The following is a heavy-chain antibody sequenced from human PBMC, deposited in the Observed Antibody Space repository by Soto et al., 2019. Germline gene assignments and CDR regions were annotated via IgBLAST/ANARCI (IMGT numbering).Heavy chain of an antibody. Sequence: VASVKVSCKASGGTFSSYAISWVRQAPGQGLEWMGGIIPIFGTANYAQKFQGRVTITADESTSTAYMELSSLRSEDTAVYYCARDRGYYGSGSYEYYYCGMDVSGPGTTVTVFS. CDR1: GGTFSSYA. J-gene: IGHJ6*02. CDR2: IIPIFGTA. V-gene: IGHV1-69*13. CDR3: ARDRGYYGSGSYEYYYCGMDV. D-gene: IGHD3-10*01.